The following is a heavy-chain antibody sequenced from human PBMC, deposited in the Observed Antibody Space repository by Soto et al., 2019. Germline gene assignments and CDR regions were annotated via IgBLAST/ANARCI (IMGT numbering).Heavy chain of an antibody. CDR2: ISYDGSNK. J-gene: IGHJ4*02. CDR1: GFTFSSYA. CDR3: ARDLTYYYDSSGYL. V-gene: IGHV3-30-3*01. D-gene: IGHD3-22*01. Sequence: GGSLRLSCAASGFTFSSYAMHWVRQAPGKGLEWVAVISYDGSNKYYADSVKGRFTISRDNSKNTLYLQMNSLRAEDTAVYYCARDLTYYYDSSGYLWGQGTLVTVSS.